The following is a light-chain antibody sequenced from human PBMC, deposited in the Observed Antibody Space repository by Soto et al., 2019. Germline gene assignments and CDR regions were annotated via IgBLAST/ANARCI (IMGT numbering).Light chain of an antibody. V-gene: IGLV2-14*01. J-gene: IGLJ3*02. CDR2: EVS. CDR1: SSDVGGYNY. Sequence: QSVLTQPASVSGSPGQSITISCTGTSSDVGGYNYVSWYQQHPGKAPKLMVYEVSNRPLGVSNRFSGSKSGNTASLTISGLQAEDEADYYCSSYTSSNTLVFGGGTKLTV. CDR3: SSYTSSNTLV.